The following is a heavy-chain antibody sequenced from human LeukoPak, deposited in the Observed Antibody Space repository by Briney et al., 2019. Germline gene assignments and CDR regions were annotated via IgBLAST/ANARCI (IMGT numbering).Heavy chain of an antibody. V-gene: IGHV4-39*07. CDR2: ISYSGST. CDR1: GGSISSSNYY. Sequence: SETLSLTCTVSGGSISSSNYYWGWIRQPPGKGLEWIGSISYSGSTYYNPSLKTRVTISVDTSKNQFSLKLSSVTAADTAVYYCARDNYDFWSGRHVGYYMDVWGKGTTVTVSS. J-gene: IGHJ6*03. CDR3: ARDNYDFWSGRHVGYYMDV. D-gene: IGHD3-3*01.